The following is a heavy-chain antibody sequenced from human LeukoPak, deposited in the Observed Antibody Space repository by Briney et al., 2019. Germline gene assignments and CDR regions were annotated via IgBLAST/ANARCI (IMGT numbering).Heavy chain of an antibody. CDR2: INHSGST. Sequence: SSETLSLTCAVYGGSFSGYYWSWIRQPPGKGLEWIGEINHSGSTNYNPSLKSRVTISVDTSKNQFSLKLSSVTAADTAVYYCARRDYYGSGSHYWGQGTLVTVSS. CDR1: GGSFSGYY. D-gene: IGHD3-10*01. V-gene: IGHV4-34*01. CDR3: ARRDYYGSGSHY. J-gene: IGHJ4*02.